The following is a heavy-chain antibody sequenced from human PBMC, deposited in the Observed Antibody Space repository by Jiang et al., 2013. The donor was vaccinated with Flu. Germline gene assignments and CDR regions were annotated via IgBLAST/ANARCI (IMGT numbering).Heavy chain of an antibody. J-gene: IGHJ6*02. CDR2: IWYDGSNK. Sequence: VQLLESGGGVVQPGRSLRLSCAASGFTFSSYGMHWVRQAPGKGLEWVAVIWYDGSNKYYADSVKGRFTISRDNSKNTLYLQMNSLRAEDTAVYYCARELGPYYYGSGSSLGPRYYGMDVWGQGTTVTVSS. D-gene: IGHD3-10*01. CDR3: ARELGPYYYGSGSSLGPRYYGMDV. CDR1: GFTFSSYG. V-gene: IGHV3-33*01.